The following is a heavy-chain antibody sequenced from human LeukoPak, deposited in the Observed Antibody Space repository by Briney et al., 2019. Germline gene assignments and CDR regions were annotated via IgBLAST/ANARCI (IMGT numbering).Heavy chain of an antibody. CDR3: ARQAMGTVTTDRAFDI. V-gene: IGHV4-59*08. CDR2: IYYSGTT. D-gene: IGHD4-17*01. CDR1: AGSISSDY. J-gene: IGHJ3*02. Sequence: NASETLSLTCTVSAGSISSDYWGWIRQPPGKGLEWIGYIYYSGTTNYNPSLKSRVTISVDTSKNQFSLKLSSVTAADTAVYYCARQAMGTVTTDRAFDIWGQGTMVTVSS.